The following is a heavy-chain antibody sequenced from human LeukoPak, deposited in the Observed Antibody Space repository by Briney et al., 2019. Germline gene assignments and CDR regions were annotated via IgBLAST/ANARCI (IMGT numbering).Heavy chain of an antibody. D-gene: IGHD5-24*01. CDR3: AKDRGRDGYNPPFGY. CDR1: GFTVSSNY. Sequence: PGGSLRLSCAASGFTVSSNYMSWVRQAPGKGLEWVSVIYSGGSTYYADSVKGRFTISRDNSKNTLYLQMNSLRAEDTAVYYCAKDRGRDGYNPPFGYWGQGTLVTVSS. CDR2: IYSGGST. V-gene: IGHV3-53*05. J-gene: IGHJ4*02.